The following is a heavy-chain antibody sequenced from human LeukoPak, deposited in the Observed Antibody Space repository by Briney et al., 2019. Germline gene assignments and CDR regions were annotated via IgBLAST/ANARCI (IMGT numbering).Heavy chain of an antibody. CDR1: GFTFSSYG. V-gene: IGHV3-23*01. J-gene: IGHJ4*02. D-gene: IGHD3-9*01. Sequence: GGSLRLSCAASGFTFSSYGMSWVRQAPGKGLEWVSAISGSGGSTYYADSVKGWFTISRDDSKNTLYLQMNSLRAEDTAVYYCAKGYYDILTGYSTPFDYWGQGTLVTVSS. CDR2: ISGSGGST. CDR3: AKGYYDILTGYSTPFDY.